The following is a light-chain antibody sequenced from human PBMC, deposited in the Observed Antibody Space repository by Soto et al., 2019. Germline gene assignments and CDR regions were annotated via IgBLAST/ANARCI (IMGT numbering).Light chain of an antibody. CDR3: SSYTTSSNYV. J-gene: IGLJ1*01. CDR2: GTT. Sequence: QSVLTQTPSVSGAPGQRVTISCTGRSSNIGAGYDVHWYQHLPGTAPKLLIYGTTNRPSGVPDRFSGSKSGISASLAITGLQAEDEADYYCSSYTTSSNYVFGSGTKVTVL. CDR1: SSNIGAGYD. V-gene: IGLV1-40*01.